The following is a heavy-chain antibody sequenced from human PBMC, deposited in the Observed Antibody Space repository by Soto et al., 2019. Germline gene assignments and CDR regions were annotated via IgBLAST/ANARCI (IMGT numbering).Heavy chain of an antibody. J-gene: IGHJ4*02. CDR3: AHSSNLLVPADMYYFDY. V-gene: IGHV2-5*02. CDR2: IYWDDDK. CDR1: GFSLSTSGVG. Sequence: QITLKESGPTLVKPTQTLTLTCTFSGFSLSTSGVGVGWIRQPPGKALEWLALIYWDDDKRYSPSLKSRLTINTDTSKNQVVLTMTNMDPVDTAKYYCAHSSNLLVPADMYYFDYWGQGTLVTVSS. D-gene: IGHD2-2*01.